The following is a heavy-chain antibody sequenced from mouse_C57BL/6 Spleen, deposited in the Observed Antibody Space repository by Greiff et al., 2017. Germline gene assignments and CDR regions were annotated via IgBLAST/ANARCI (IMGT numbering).Heavy chain of an antibody. CDR2: ISNGGGST. V-gene: IGHV5-12*01. J-gene: IGHJ4*01. D-gene: IGHD1-1*01. CDR3: ARRYYGSSYVDAMDY. CDR1: GFTFSDYY. Sequence: EVKLMESGGGLVQPGGSLKLSCAASGFTFSDYYMYWVRQTPEKRLEWVAYISNGGGSTYYPDTVKGRFTISRDNAKNTLYLQMSRLKSEDTAMYYCARRYYGSSYVDAMDYWGQGTSVTVSS.